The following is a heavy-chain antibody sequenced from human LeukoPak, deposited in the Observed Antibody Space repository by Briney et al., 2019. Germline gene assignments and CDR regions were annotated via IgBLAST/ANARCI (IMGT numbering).Heavy chain of an antibody. CDR1: GYTFTSYG. V-gene: IGHV1-18*01. D-gene: IGHD3-22*01. Sequence: ASVKVSCKASGYTFTSYGISWVRQAPGQGLEWMGRISAYNGNTNYAQKLQGRVTMTTDTSTSTAYMELRSLRSDDTAVYYCAAGADYYDSSGYDGLDAFDIWGQGTMVTVSS. CDR3: AAGADYYDSSGYDGLDAFDI. CDR2: ISAYNGNT. J-gene: IGHJ3*02.